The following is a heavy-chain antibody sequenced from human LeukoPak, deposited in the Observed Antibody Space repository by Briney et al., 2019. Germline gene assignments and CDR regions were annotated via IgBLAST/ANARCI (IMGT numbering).Heavy chain of an antibody. CDR1: GGSVSSGSYY. J-gene: IGHJ3*02. V-gene: IGHV4-61*01. CDR2: IYYSGGT. CDR3: ARGGGYSYGYAFDI. Sequence: SETLSLTCTVSGGSVSSGSYYWSWIRQPPGKGLEWIGYIYYSGGTNYNPSLKSRVTMSIDTSKNQFSLKLSSVTAADTAVFYCARGGGYSYGYAFDIWGQGTMVTVS. D-gene: IGHD5-18*01.